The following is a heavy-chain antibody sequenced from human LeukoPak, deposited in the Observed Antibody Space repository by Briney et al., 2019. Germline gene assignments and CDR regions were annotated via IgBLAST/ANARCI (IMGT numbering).Heavy chain of an antibody. D-gene: IGHD6-13*01. CDR2: INTGGTTI. V-gene: IGHV3-48*03. CDR3: ARQSRQQLASDY. Sequence: GGSLRLSCAASGFTFSSYAMHWVRQAPGKGLEWVSYINTGGTTIYYADSVKGRFTISRDNAKNSLYLQMNSLRAEDTAVYYCARQSRQQLASDYWGQGTLVTVSS. J-gene: IGHJ4*02. CDR1: GFTFSSYA.